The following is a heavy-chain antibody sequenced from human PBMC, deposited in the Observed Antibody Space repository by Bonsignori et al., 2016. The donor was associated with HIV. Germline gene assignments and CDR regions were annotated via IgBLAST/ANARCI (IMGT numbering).Heavy chain of an antibody. J-gene: IGHJ4*02. Sequence: PGKGLEWIGYIYYSGSTNYNPSLKSRVTISVDTSKNQFSLKLSSVTAADTAVYYCARVHGIAASLDYWGQGTLVTVSS. V-gene: IGHV4-59*13. CDR2: IYYSGST. D-gene: IGHD6-25*01. CDR3: ARVHGIAASLDY.